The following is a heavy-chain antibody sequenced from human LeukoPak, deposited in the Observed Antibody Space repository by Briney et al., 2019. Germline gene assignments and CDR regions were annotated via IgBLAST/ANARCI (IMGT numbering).Heavy chain of an antibody. CDR3: ARYGGDAFDI. D-gene: IGHD1-14*01. V-gene: IGHV3-30*02. CDR2: IRFDGSSK. J-gene: IGHJ3*02. CDR1: GFTFRSYG. Sequence: GGSLRLSCAASGFTFRSYGMQWVRQAPGKGLEWVAFIRFDGSSKYYVDAVKGPFPISRDNSKTTLYLQMNSLRAEDTAVYYCARYGGDAFDIWGQGTMVTVSS.